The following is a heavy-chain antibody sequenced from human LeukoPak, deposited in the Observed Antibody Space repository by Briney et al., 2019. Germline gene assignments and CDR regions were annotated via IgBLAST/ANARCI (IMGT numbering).Heavy chain of an antibody. V-gene: IGHV1-69*06. J-gene: IGHJ6*03. D-gene: IGHD2-2*01. CDR2: IIPIFGTA. CDR1: GYTFTSYY. CDR3: ARHYCSSTSCYLPYYYYMDV. Sequence: GASVKVSCKASGYTFTSYYMHWVRQAPGQGLEWMGGIIPIFGTANYAQKFQGRVTITADKSTSTAYMELSSLRSEDSAVYYCARHYCSSTSCYLPYYYYMDVWGKGTTVTVSS.